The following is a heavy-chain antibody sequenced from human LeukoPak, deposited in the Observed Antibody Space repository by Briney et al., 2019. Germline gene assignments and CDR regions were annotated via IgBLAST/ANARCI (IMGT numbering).Heavy chain of an antibody. CDR3: AKDPRLGYCSSTSCSLYYFDY. D-gene: IGHD2-2*01. CDR1: GFTFSSYG. CDR2: ISYDGSNK. J-gene: IGHJ4*02. Sequence: GRSLRLSCAASGFTFSSYGMHWVSQAPGKGLEWVAVISYDGSNKYYADSVKGRFTISRDNSKNTLYLQMNSLRAEDTAVYYCAKDPRLGYCSSTSCSLYYFDYWGQGTLVTVSS. V-gene: IGHV3-30*18.